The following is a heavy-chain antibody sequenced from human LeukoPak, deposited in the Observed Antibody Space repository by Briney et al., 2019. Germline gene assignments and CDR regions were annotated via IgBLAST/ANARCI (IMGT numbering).Heavy chain of an antibody. D-gene: IGHD6-6*01. CDR1: GGSISSYY. Sequence: SETLSLTCTVSGGSISSYYWSWIRQPPGKGLEWIGYIYYSGSTNYNPSLKGRVTISVDTSKNQFSLKLSSVTAADTAVYYCASHESSSIAAFDPWGQGTLVTVSS. V-gene: IGHV4-59*08. CDR2: IYYSGST. J-gene: IGHJ5*02. CDR3: ASHESSSIAAFDP.